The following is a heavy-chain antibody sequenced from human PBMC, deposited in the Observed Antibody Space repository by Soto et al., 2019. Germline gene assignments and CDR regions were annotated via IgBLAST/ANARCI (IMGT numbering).Heavy chain of an antibody. CDR1: GGTSTRYA. J-gene: IGHJ4*02. Sequence: QERLVQSGAEVRKPGSSVKVSCKVTGGTSTRYAINWVRQAPGQGLEWMGGIVPMFGTSKYAQKFQGRVTITADTSTNRAYMEFRRLRYEDTAVYYCNRGSEYAFWSGYLWGQGTLVSVSS. CDR2: IVPMFGTS. D-gene: IGHD3-3*01. CDR3: NRGSEYAFWSGYL. V-gene: IGHV1-69*06.